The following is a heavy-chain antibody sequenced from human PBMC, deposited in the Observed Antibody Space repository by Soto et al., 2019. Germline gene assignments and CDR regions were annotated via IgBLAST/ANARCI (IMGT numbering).Heavy chain of an antibody. V-gene: IGHV3-23*01. Sequence: GGSLRLSCAASGFSLSSYAMNWVRQAPGKGLEWVSAISGSGGNTYYADSVKGRFTISRDNSKNTLYLQMNSLRAEDTAVYYCAKCQRSTTCYVDYSGQGTLVTVSS. CDR3: AKCQRSTTCYVDY. CDR1: GFSLSSYA. CDR2: ISGSGGNT. J-gene: IGHJ4*02. D-gene: IGHD2-2*01.